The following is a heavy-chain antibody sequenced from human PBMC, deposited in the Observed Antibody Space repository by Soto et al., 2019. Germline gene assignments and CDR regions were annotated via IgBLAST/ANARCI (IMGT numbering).Heavy chain of an antibody. J-gene: IGHJ5*02. V-gene: IGHV3-23*01. CDR3: AKEPRYCSGGSCPGNWFDP. Sequence: LRLSCAASGFTFSSYAMSWVRQAPGKGLEWVSAISGSGGSTYYADSVKGRFTISRDNSKNTLYLQMNSLRAEDTAAYYCAKEPRYCSGGSCPGNWFDPWGQGTLVTVSS. D-gene: IGHD2-15*01. CDR1: GFTFSSYA. CDR2: ISGSGGST.